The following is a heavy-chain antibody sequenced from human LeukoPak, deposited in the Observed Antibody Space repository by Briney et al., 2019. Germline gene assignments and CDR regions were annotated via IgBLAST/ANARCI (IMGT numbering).Heavy chain of an antibody. CDR3: AREYYGGYVDY. D-gene: IGHD3-10*01. CDR2: ISSNGGST. Sequence: GGSLRLSCAASGFTFSSLSMHWVRQAPGKGLESVSAISSNGGSTYYANSVKGRFTISRENSKNTLYLQMGSLRAEDMAVYYCAREYYGGYVDYWGQGTLVTVSS. V-gene: IGHV3-64*01. CDR1: GFTFSSLS. J-gene: IGHJ4*02.